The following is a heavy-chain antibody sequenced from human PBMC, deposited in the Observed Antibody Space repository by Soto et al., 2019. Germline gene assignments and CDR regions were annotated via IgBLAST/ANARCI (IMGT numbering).Heavy chain of an antibody. CDR3: ARASQQLVLAGLFDY. Sequence: SETLSLTCTVSGGSISSYYWSWIRQPPGKGLEWIGYIYYSGSTNYNPSLKSRVTISVDTSKNQFSLKLSSVTAADTAVYYCARASQQLVLAGLFDYWGQGTLVTV. D-gene: IGHD6-13*01. J-gene: IGHJ4*02. CDR1: GGSISSYY. CDR2: IYYSGST. V-gene: IGHV4-59*01.